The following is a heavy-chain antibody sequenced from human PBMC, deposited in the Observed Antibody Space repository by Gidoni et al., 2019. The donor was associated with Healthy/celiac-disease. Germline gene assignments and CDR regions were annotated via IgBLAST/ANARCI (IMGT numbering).Heavy chain of an antibody. V-gene: IGHV3-23*01. CDR2: ISGSGGST. D-gene: IGHD3-10*02. J-gene: IGHJ6*03. CDR3: AKEGIGVYVRSGPADYYYMDV. CDR1: GFTFSSYA. Sequence: EVQLLESGGGLVQPGGSLRLSCAASGFTFSSYAMSWVRQAPGQGLEWVSAISGSGGSTYYADSVKGRFTISRDNSKNTLYLQMNSLRAEDTAVYYCAKEGIGVYVRSGPADYYYMDVWGQGTTVTVSS.